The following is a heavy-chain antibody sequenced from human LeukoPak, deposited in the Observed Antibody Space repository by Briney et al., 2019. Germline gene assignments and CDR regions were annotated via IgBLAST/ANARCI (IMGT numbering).Heavy chain of an antibody. CDR1: GFTVSTNY. J-gene: IGHJ3*02. V-gene: IGHV3-53*01. D-gene: IGHD3-10*01. CDR3: AIYLGGYGSGFYYREGAFDI. CDR2: IYSDGST. Sequence: PGGSLRLSCAASGFTVSTNYMSWVRQAPGKGLEWVSVIYSDGSTYYADSVKGRFTISRDNSKNTLYLQMNSLRAEDTAVYYCAIYLGGYGSGFYYREGAFDIWGQGTMVTVSS.